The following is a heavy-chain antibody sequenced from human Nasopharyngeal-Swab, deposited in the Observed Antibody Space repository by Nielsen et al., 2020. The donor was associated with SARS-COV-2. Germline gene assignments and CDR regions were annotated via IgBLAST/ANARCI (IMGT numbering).Heavy chain of an antibody. D-gene: IGHD4-17*01. Sequence: LRLSCTVSGCSISSGGYYWSWIRQHPGKGLEWLGYIYYSGSTYYNPSLKSRVTISVDTSKNQFFLKLSSVTAADTAVYYCARLTTVTTWYFDYWGQGTLVTVSS. CDR3: ARLTTVTTWYFDY. V-gene: IGHV4-31*03. CDR1: GCSISSGGYY. J-gene: IGHJ4*02. CDR2: IYYSGST.